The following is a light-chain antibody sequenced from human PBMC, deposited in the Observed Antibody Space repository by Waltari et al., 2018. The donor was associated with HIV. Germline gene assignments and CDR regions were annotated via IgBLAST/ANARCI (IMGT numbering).Light chain of an antibody. Sequence: VLTQSPDTLSLSPGESATLSCRASQNLASNYLTWYQQKPGQAPRLLIFGASNRATGIPDRVSGSGSGTDFTLTISRLEAEDVAVYYCQQYGTSAWTFGQGTQVEIK. CDR2: GAS. CDR3: QQYGTSAWT. V-gene: IGKV3-20*01. CDR1: QNLASNY. J-gene: IGKJ1*01.